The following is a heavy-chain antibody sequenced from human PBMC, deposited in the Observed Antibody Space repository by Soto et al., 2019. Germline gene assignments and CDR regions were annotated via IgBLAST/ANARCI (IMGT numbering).Heavy chain of an antibody. J-gene: IGHJ4*02. CDR2: ISYDGSNK. CDR1: GFTFSSYA. CDR3: ARVPRSRYFDWLLFYY. V-gene: IGHV3-30-3*01. D-gene: IGHD3-9*01. Sequence: GGSLRLSCAASGFTFSSYAMHWVRQAPGKGLEWVAVISYDGSNKYYADSVKGRFTISRDNSKNTLYLQMNSLRAEDTAVYYCARVPRSRYFDWLLFYYWGQGTLVTVSS.